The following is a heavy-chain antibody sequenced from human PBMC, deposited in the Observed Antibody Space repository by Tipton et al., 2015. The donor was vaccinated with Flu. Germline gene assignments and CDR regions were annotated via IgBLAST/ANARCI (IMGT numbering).Heavy chain of an antibody. J-gene: IGHJ3*02. V-gene: IGHV6-1*01. CDR2: TYYRSKWYN. D-gene: IGHD6-13*01. CDR1: GDSVSSNSAA. CDR3: ARESYSSSWYSPGAGAFDI. Sequence: LVKPSQTLSLTCAISGDSVSSNSAAWNWIRQSPSRGLEWLGRTYYRSKWYNDYAVSVKSRITINPDTSKNQFSLQLNSVTPEDTAVYYCARESYSSSWYSPGAGAFDIWGQGTMVTVSS.